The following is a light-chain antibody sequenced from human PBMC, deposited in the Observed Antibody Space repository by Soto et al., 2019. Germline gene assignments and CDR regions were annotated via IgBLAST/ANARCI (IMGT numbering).Light chain of an antibody. V-gene: IGLV1-44*01. J-gene: IGLJ3*02. CDR3: AAWDDSLNAWV. CDR1: SCNIGSNT. CDR2: SNN. Sequence: QSVLTQPPSASGTPGQRVTISCSRSSCNIGSNTVNWYQQLPGTAPKLLIYSNNQRPSGVPDRFSGSKSGTSASLAISGLQSEDEADYYCAAWDDSLNAWVFGGGTKLTV.